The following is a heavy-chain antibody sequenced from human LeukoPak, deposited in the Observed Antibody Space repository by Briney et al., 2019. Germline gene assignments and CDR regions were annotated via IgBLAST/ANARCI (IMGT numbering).Heavy chain of an antibody. V-gene: IGHV4-39*07. CDR3: ARAATYYCDSSGYSHFDY. Sequence: SETLSLTCTVSGGSISSSRDYWAWIRQPPGKGLEWIANIYYSGSTYYSPSLKSRVTISVDTSKNQFSLKLSSVTAADTAVYYCARAATYYCDSSGYSHFDYWGQGTLVTVSS. D-gene: IGHD3-22*01. CDR1: GGSISSSRDY. CDR2: IYYSGST. J-gene: IGHJ4*02.